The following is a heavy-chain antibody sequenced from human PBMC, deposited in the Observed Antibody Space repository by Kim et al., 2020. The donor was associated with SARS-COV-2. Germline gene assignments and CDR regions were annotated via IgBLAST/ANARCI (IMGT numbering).Heavy chain of an antibody. CDR1: GFIFRNYG. V-gene: IGHV3-33*06. Sequence: GGSLRLSCAASGFIFRNYGMHWVRQAPGKGLEWVAVIWYDGSIEYYADSVKGRFTISRDNSKNTLYLQMNSLRAEDTAVYYCAKAPADGDYYYWGQGTLVTVSS. CDR3: AKAPADGDYYY. D-gene: IGHD4-17*01. J-gene: IGHJ4*02. CDR2: IWYDGSIE.